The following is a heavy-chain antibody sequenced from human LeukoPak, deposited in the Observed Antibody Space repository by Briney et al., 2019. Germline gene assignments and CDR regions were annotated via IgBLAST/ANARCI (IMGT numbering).Heavy chain of an antibody. Sequence: PGGSLRLSCAASGFTFDDYAMHWVRQAPGKGLEWVSGISWNSGSIGYADSVKGRFTISRDNAKNSLYLQMNSLRAEDTALYYCAASPHYDILTGRTDWGQGTLVTVSS. J-gene: IGHJ4*02. CDR2: ISWNSGSI. V-gene: IGHV3-9*01. CDR3: AASPHYDILTGRTD. D-gene: IGHD3-9*01. CDR1: GFTFDDYA.